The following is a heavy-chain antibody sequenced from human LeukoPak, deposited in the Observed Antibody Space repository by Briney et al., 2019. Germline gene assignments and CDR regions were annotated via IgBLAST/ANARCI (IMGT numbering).Heavy chain of an antibody. Sequence: GGSLRLSCAASGFTFTDYWMSWVRQAPGKGLEWVAFIRKRGIETNYVDSVKGRFTITRDNARNSLFLQMNSLRAEDTAVYHCAKKSGDHFHFDFWGQGTLVTVSS. D-gene: IGHD2-21*01. V-gene: IGHV3-7*03. CDR3: AKKSGDHFHFDF. CDR2: IRKRGIET. CDR1: GFTFTDYW. J-gene: IGHJ4*02.